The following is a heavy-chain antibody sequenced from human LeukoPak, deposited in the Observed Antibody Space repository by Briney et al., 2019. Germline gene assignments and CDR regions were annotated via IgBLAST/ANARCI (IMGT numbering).Heavy chain of an antibody. J-gene: IGHJ4*02. CDR1: GFTFSSYS. CDR3: ARGNSGSYYFFY. Sequence: GGSLRLSCVASGFTFSSYSINWVRQAPGKGLEWVSSISSSSSYIYYADSVKGRFTISRDNAKNSLYLQMNSLRAEDTAVYYCARGNSGSYYFFYWGQGTLVTVSS. CDR2: ISSSSSYI. D-gene: IGHD1-26*01. V-gene: IGHV3-21*01.